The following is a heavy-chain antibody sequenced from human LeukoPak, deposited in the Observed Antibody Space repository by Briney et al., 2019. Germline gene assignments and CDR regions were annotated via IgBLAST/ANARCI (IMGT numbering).Heavy chain of an antibody. CDR2: INRGGTT. D-gene: IGHD2-2*01. CDR3: ARLRCTSCYPNWFDP. V-gene: IGHV4-34*01. CDR1: GESLSDFQ. Sequence: SETLSLTCAVYGESLSDFQWSWLRQPPGKGLEWIGEINRGGTTNYNASLKSRVAISVDTSKNQFSLKLTSVTAADTAIYYCARLRCTSCYPNWFDPWGQGTLVTVSS. J-gene: IGHJ5*02.